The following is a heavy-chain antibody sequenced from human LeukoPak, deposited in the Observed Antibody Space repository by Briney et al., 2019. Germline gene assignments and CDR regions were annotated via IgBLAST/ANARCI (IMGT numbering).Heavy chain of an antibody. CDR3: ARDFSGIAVAGTRYYGMDV. D-gene: IGHD6-19*01. Sequence: GGSLRLSCAASGFTFSSYAVHWVRQAPGKGLEWVAVISYDGSNKYYAASVKGRFTISRDNSKNTLYLQMNSLRAEDTAVYYCARDFSGIAVAGTRYYGMDVWGQGTTVTVSS. V-gene: IGHV3-30-3*01. CDR1: GFTFSSYA. J-gene: IGHJ6*02. CDR2: ISYDGSNK.